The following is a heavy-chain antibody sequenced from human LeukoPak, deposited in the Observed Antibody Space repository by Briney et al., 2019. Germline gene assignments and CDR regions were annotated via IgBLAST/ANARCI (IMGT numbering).Heavy chain of an antibody. J-gene: IGHJ1*01. V-gene: IGHV1-18*01. CDR2: ISAYNGNT. Sequence: EASVKVSCKASGYTFTSYGISWVRQAPGQGLEWMGWISAYNGNTNYAQKLQGIVTMTTDTSTSTAYMELRSLRSDDTAVYYCVRAPSLRSSSWYAEYFQHWGQGTLVTVSS. CDR1: GYTFTSYG. D-gene: IGHD6-13*01. CDR3: VRAPSLRSSSWYAEYFQH.